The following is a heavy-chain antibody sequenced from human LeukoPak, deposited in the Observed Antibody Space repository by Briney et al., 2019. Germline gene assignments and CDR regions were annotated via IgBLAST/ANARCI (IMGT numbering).Heavy chain of an antibody. V-gene: IGHV1-18*01. D-gene: IGHD3-3*01. Sequence: ASVKVSCKASGYTFTSYGISWVRQAPGQGLEWMGWINTYNGNTNYAQKLQGRVTMTTDTSTSTAYMELRSLRSDDTAVYYCARGLAFYDFWSGYSSLTNWFDPWGQGTLVTVSS. CDR1: GYTFTSYG. J-gene: IGHJ5*02. CDR3: ARGLAFYDFWSGYSSLTNWFDP. CDR2: INTYNGNT.